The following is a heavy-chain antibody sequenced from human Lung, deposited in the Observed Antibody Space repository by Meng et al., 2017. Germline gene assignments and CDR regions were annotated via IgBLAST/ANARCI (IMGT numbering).Heavy chain of an antibody. CDR2: INHSGST. J-gene: IGHJ4*02. Sequence: QVPLPRWGAGLLKPSETLSLTCVVSGGSFSDYYWSWIRQPPGKGLEWIGEINHSGSTNYNPSLESRATISVDTSQNNLSLKLSSVTAADSAVYYCARGPTTMAHDFDYWGQGTLVTVSS. V-gene: IGHV4-34*01. CDR1: GGSFSDYY. CDR3: ARGPTTMAHDFDY. D-gene: IGHD4-11*01.